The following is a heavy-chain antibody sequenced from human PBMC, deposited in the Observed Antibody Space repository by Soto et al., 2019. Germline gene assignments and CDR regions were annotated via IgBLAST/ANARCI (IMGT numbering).Heavy chain of an antibody. J-gene: IGHJ3*02. CDR1: GYSFTSYW. D-gene: IGHD3-10*01. Sequence: PRESLKISCKGSGYSFTSYWIGWVRQMPGKGLEWMGIIYPGDSDTRYSPSFQGQVTISADKSISTAYLQWSSLKASDTAMYYCAFYYGSGSYLPLDPVDAFDIWGQGTMVTVSS. CDR2: IYPGDSDT. V-gene: IGHV5-51*01. CDR3: AFYYGSGSYLPLDPVDAFDI.